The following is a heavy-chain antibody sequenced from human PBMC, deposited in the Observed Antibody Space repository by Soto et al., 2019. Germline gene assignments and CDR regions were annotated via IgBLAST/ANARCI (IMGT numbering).Heavy chain of an antibody. J-gene: IGHJ4*02. CDR3: ARGATVNQYDY. CDR2: GSYSGTT. V-gene: IGHV4-59*01. CDR1: GGSFSGYY. Sequence: SETLSLTCAVYGGSFSGYYWSWIRQPPGKGLEWIGFGSYSGTTNYKPSLKSRVTISVDTSRSQISLKVSSLTAADTAVYYCARGATVNQYDYWGQGTLVTVSS. D-gene: IGHD4-17*01.